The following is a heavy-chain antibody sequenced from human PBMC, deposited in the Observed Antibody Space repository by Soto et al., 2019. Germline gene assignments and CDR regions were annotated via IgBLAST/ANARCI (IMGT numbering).Heavy chain of an antibody. V-gene: IGHV3-21*01. CDR1: GFTFSSYS. CDR3: ARSPVGEAFNV. CDR2: IISGSDDI. J-gene: IGHJ3*01. Sequence: EVQLVESGGGLVKPGGSLRLSCAASGFTFSSYSMNWVRQAPGKGLEWVSAIISGSDDIFYADSVKGRFTISRDNAKNSLFLQMNSLTAADTAVYYSARSPVGEAFNVWGQGTVVTVSS.